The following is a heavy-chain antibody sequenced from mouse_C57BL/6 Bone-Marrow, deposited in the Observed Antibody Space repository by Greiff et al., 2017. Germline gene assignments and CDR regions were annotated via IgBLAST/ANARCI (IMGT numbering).Heavy chain of an antibody. D-gene: IGHD2-4*01. Sequence: DVQLVESGGGLVKPGGSLKLSCAASGFTFSSYAMSWVRQTPEKRLEWVATISDGGSYTYYPDNVKGRFTISRDNAKNNLYLQMSHLKSEDTAMYYCARDPSMITTRGWYFDVWGTGTTVTVSS. V-gene: IGHV5-4*01. CDR1: GFTFSSYA. J-gene: IGHJ1*03. CDR2: ISDGGSYT. CDR3: ARDPSMITTRGWYFDV.